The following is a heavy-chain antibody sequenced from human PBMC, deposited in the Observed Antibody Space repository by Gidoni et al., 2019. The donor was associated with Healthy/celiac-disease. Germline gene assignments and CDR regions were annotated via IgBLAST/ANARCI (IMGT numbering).Heavy chain of an antibody. J-gene: IGHJ5*02. CDR3: ARGRSYGDYVGWFDP. V-gene: IGHV4-34*01. D-gene: IGHD4-17*01. Sequence: QVQLQQWGAGLLKPSETLSLTCAVYGGSFSGYYWRWIRQPPGKGLEWIGEINHSGSTNYNPSLKSRVTISVDTSKNQFSLKLSSVTAADTAVYYCARGRSYGDYVGWFDPWGQGTLVTVSS. CDR2: INHSGST. CDR1: GGSFSGYY.